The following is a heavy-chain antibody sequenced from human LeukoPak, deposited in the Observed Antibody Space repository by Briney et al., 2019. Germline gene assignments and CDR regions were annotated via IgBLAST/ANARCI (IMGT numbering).Heavy chain of an antibody. CDR3: ARDKSGSDSARGAVIDI. CDR2: ISSSSSIM. V-gene: IGHV3-48*02. J-gene: IGHJ3*02. D-gene: IGHD1-26*01. CDR1: GFTFSSYT. Sequence: GGSLRLSCAAPGFTFSSYTMNWVRKAPGKGLEWISYISSSSSIMYYADSVKGRFSISRDNAKNSLYLQMNSLRDEDTAVYYCARDKSGSDSARGAVIDICGQGAMVTVSS.